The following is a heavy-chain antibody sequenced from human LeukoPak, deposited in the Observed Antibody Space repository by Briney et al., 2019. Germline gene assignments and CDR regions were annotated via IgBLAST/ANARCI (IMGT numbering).Heavy chain of an antibody. V-gene: IGHV4-31*03. Sequence: SQTLSLTCTVSGGSISSGGYYWSWIRQHPGKGLEWIGYIYYSGSTYYNPSLKSRVTISVDTSKNQFSLKLSSVTAADTAVYYCARVEYCGGDCWEWFDPWGQGTLVTVSS. CDR2: IYYSGST. CDR3: ARVEYCGGDCWEWFDP. CDR1: GGSISSGGYY. D-gene: IGHD2-21*02. J-gene: IGHJ5*02.